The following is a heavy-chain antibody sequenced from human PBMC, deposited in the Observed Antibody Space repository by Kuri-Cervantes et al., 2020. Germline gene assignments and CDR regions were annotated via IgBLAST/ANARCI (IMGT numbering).Heavy chain of an antibody. D-gene: IGHD2-8*02. J-gene: IGHJ6*02. CDR1: GFIFNDNA. CDR2: ISWNSGSI. CDR3: AKDKGPGGLYYYGVDV. V-gene: IGHV3-9*01. Sequence: SLKISCAASGFIFNDNAMHWVRQAPGKGLEWVSGISWNSGSIDYADSVRGRFTTSRDNAKKTLSLQMNSLRAEDTAFYYCAKDKGPGGLYYYGVDVWGQGTTVTVSS.